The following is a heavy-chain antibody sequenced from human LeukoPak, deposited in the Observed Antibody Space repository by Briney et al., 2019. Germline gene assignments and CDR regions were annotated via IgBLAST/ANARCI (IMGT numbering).Heavy chain of an antibody. D-gene: IGHD3-10*01. CDR3: ARGNYYGSGTYFSPGFDP. Sequence: GGSLRLSCAASGFTFSTYAMHWVRQAPGKGLEWVAVISYDGSYKYYAGSVRGRFTISRDNSKNTLYLQMNSLRADDTAVYYCARGNYYGSGTYFSPGFDPWGQGTLVTVSS. V-gene: IGHV3-30*04. CDR2: ISYDGSYK. CDR1: GFTFSTYA. J-gene: IGHJ5*02.